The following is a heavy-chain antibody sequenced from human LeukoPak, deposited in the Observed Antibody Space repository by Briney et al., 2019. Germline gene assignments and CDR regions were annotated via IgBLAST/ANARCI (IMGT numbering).Heavy chain of an antibody. D-gene: IGHD6-19*01. V-gene: IGHV4-39*01. CDR2: IYYSGST. CDR3: ASTYSSGWYAFDY. CDR1: GGSISSGGYY. J-gene: IGHJ4*02. Sequence: PSQTLSLTCTVSGGSISSGGYYWGWIRQPPGKGLEWIGSIYYSGSTYYNPSLKSRVTISVDTSKKQFSLKLSSVTAADTAVYYCASTYSSGWYAFDYWGQGTLVTVSS.